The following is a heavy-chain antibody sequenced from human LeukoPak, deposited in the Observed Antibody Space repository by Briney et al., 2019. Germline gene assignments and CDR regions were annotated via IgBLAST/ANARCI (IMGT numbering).Heavy chain of an antibody. CDR2: MNPNSGNT. CDR3: ARGHFGGRSGGSCYRY. D-gene: IGHD2-15*01. CDR1: GYTFTTYD. J-gene: IGHJ4*02. V-gene: IGHV1-8*01. Sequence: GASVKVSCKASGYTFTTYDINWVRQATGQGLEWMGWMNPNSGNTGYAQKFQGRVTMTRNTSISTAYMELSSLRSEDTAVYYCARGHFGGRSGGSCYRYWGQGTLVTVSS.